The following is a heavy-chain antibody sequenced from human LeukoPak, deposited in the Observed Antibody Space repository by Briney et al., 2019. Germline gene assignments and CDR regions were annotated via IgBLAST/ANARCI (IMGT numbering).Heavy chain of an antibody. V-gene: IGHV4-61*02. J-gene: IGHJ5*02. D-gene: IGHD6-19*01. CDR3: VRGRYSSGWFKDKNWFDP. CDR1: GDSISSGDYY. CDR2: ISSSGST. Sequence: SETLSLTCTVSGDSISSGDYYWSWIRQPAGKGLEWIGRISSSGSTNYNPSPKSRVTISVDTYKNQFSLKLSSVTAADTAVYYCVRGRYSSGWFKDKNWFDPWGQGIPVTVSS.